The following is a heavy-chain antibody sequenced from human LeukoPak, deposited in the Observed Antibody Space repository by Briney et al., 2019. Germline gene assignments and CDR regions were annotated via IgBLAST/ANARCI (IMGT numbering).Heavy chain of an antibody. J-gene: IGHJ4*02. D-gene: IGHD6-19*01. V-gene: IGHV4-59*01. CDR1: DDSISRDF. CDR2: IRYSGRT. CDR3: ARLPDVSGWPFDY. Sequence: SETLSLTCTASDDSISRDFWTWIRQPPGKGPEWIGYIRYSGRTEYNPSLKSRVTISIQTSKNQFSLKLTSMTAADTAIYYCARLPDVSGWPFDYWGQGILVTVSS.